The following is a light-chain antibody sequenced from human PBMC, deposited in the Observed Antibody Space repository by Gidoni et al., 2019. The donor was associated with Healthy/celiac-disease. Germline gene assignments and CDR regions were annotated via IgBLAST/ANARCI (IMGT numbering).Light chain of an antibody. CDR1: QGISSA. V-gene: IGKV1-13*02. CDR3: QQFNSYQFT. J-gene: IGKJ3*01. Sequence: AIQLTQSPSSLSASVGDRVTITCRASQGISSALAWYQQKPGKAPKLLIYDASSLESGVPSRFSGSGSGTDFTLTISSLQPEDFATYYCQQFNSYQFTFGPXTKVDIK. CDR2: DAS.